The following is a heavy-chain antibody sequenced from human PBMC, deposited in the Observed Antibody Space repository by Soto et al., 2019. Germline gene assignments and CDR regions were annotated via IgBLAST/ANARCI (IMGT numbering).Heavy chain of an antibody. CDR3: ARGAGSYFRRVVGAFDI. CDR2: ISYDGSNK. CDR1: GFTFSSHG. J-gene: IGHJ3*02. D-gene: IGHD3-10*01. Sequence: QVQLVESGGGVVQPGRSLRLSCAASGFTFSSHGMHWVRQAPGKGLEWVAVISYDGSNKHYADSVKGRFTISRDNAKNSLYMQMNSLRAEDTAVYYCARGAGSYFRRVVGAFDIWGQGTMVTVSS. V-gene: IGHV3-30*03.